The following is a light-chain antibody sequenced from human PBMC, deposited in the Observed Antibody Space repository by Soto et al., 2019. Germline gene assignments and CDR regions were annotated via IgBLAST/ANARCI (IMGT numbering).Light chain of an antibody. CDR3: QQYNSYPT. J-gene: IGKJ5*01. CDR1: QSISSW. V-gene: IGKV1-5*01. CDR2: DAS. Sequence: DIQMTQSPSTLSASVGDRVTITCRASQSISSWLAWYQQKPGKAPKLLIYDASSLESGVPSRLSGSGSGTEFTLTFSSLQPDDFATYYCQQYNSYPTFGQGTRLEIK.